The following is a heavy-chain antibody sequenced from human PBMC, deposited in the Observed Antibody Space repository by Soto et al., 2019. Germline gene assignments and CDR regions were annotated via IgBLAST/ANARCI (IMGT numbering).Heavy chain of an antibody. J-gene: IGHJ6*02. CDR1: GDSVSSNSAA. D-gene: IGHD6-13*01. Sequence: QSQTLSLTCAISGDSVSSNSAAWNWIRQSPSRGLEWLGRTYYRSKWYNDYALAVKSRITINPDTSKNQFSLQLNSVTPEDTAVYYCARDRVYATSEGMYYYYGLDVWGHGTTVTVS. CDR2: TYYRSKWYN. CDR3: ARDRVYATSEGMYYYYGLDV. V-gene: IGHV6-1*01.